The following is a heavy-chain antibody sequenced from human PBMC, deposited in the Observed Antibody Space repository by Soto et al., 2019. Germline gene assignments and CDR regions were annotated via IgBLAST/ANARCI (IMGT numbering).Heavy chain of an antibody. V-gene: IGHV3-11*06. Sequence: GGSLTLSCAACEFTFSHYYMSWIRQAPGKGLEWVSYISSSSSYTNYADSVKGRFTISRDNAKNSLYLQMNSLRAEDTAVYYCASTLSSSWSRFSPGFYFDYRGQGTLVTVSS. D-gene: IGHD6-13*01. CDR1: EFTFSHYY. CDR2: ISSSSSYT. CDR3: ASTLSSSWSRFSPGFYFDY. J-gene: IGHJ4*02.